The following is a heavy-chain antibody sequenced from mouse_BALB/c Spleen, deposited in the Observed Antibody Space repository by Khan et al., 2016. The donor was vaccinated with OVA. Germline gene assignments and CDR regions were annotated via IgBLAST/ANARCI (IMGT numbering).Heavy chain of an antibody. Sequence: QVQLKQSGPGLVAPSQSLSITCTVSGFSLTGYGVNWVRQPPGKGLEWLGMIWGDGSTDYNSALKSRLSISKDNPKSQVFLKMNSLQTDDTARYYCARAYYANYREAMDYWGQGTSVTVSS. CDR1: GFSLTGYG. CDR3: ARAYYANYREAMDY. D-gene: IGHD2-10*01. V-gene: IGHV2-6-7*01. CDR2: IWGDGST. J-gene: IGHJ4*01.